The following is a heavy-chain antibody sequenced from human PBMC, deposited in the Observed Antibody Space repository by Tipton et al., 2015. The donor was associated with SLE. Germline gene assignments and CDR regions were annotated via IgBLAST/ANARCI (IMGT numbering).Heavy chain of an antibody. J-gene: IGHJ4*02. V-gene: IGHV3-23*01. Sequence: SLRLSCAASGFTFSSYEMNWVRQAPGKGLEWVSAISGSGGSTYYADSVKGRFTISRDNSKNTLYLQMNSLRAEDTAVYYCAKDPIVVVVAASDYWGQGTLVTVSS. CDR3: AKDPIVVVVAASDY. CDR1: GFTFSSYE. CDR2: ISGSGGST. D-gene: IGHD2-15*01.